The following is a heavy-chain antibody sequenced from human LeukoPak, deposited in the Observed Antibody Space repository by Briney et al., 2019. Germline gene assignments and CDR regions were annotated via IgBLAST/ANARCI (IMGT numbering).Heavy chain of an antibody. CDR2: ISGSGGST. CDR3: AKGKGRYREAGWFDP. Sequence: GGSLRLSCAASGFTFSSYAMSWVRQAPGKGLEWVSAISGSGGSTYYADSVKGRCTISRDNSKNTLYLQMNSLRAEDTAVYYCAKGKGRYREAGWFDPWGQGTLVTVSS. V-gene: IGHV3-23*01. CDR1: GFTFSSYA. D-gene: IGHD1-14*01. J-gene: IGHJ5*02.